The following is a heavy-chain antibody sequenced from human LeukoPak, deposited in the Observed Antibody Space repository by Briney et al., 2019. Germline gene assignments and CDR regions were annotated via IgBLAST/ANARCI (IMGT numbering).Heavy chain of an antibody. Sequence: PGGSLRLSCAASGFTFSSYWMSWVRQAPGKGLEWVANIKQDGSEKYYVDSVKGRFTISRDNAKNSLYLQMNSLRAEDTAVYYCARDGTPSPRYYDSSGYYYLPPSYGMDVWGQGTTVTVSS. CDR3: ARDGTPSPRYYDSSGYYYLPPSYGMDV. CDR1: GFTFSSYW. D-gene: IGHD3-22*01. V-gene: IGHV3-7*03. J-gene: IGHJ6*02. CDR2: IKQDGSEK.